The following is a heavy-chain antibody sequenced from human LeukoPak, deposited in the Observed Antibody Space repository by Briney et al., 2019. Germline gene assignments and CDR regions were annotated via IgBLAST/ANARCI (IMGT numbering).Heavy chain of an antibody. Sequence: SGPTLVNPTQTLTLTCTFSGFSLTTSGVGVGWIRQPPGKALEWLALIYWDDDKRYSPSLKSRVTITKDTSKNQVVLRMTNMDPVDTATYYCAQTAYYSDISGYHCTDSWGLGTLVTVSS. J-gene: IGHJ5*01. D-gene: IGHD3-22*01. V-gene: IGHV2-5*02. CDR1: GFSLTTSGVG. CDR3: AQTAYYSDISGYHCTDS. CDR2: IYWDDDK.